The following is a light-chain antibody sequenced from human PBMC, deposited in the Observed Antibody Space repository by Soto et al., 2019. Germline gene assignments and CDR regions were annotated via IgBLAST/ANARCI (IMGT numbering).Light chain of an antibody. CDR3: QQYGSSPPYT. CDR1: QSVSNNY. V-gene: IGKV3-20*01. J-gene: IGKJ2*01. Sequence: EVVLTQSPGTLSLSPGERATLSCRASQSVSNNYLAWYQQKPGQSPKLLIFGSSDRATGIPDRFSGSGSGTDFTLTISSLEPEDFAGYYCQQYGSSPPYTFGQGTKREIK. CDR2: GSS.